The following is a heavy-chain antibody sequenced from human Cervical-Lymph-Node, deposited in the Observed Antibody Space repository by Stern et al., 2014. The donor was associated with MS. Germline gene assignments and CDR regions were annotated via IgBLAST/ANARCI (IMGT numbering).Heavy chain of an antibody. J-gene: IGHJ4*02. CDR1: GGSISSNSQY. CDR3: ARNLRSSGWFRGGSFDY. CDR2: LFCSGST. V-gene: IGHV4-39*01. D-gene: IGHD6-19*01. Sequence: QLQLQESGPGLVKPSATLSLMCTVSGGSISSNSQYWGWNRQPPGKGLEWIGTLFCSGSTYYNTFLKSRVTISVDTSKNQFSLKLSSVTAAGTAVYYCARNLRSSGWFRGGSFDYWGQGALVTVSS.